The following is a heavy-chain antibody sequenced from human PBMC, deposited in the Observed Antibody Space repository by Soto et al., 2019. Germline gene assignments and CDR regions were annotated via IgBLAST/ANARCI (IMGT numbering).Heavy chain of an antibody. CDR3: AEIQTCRGGMDV. D-gene: IGHD1-1*01. CDR2: IYTRDSDT. CDR1: GYSFTNYW. J-gene: IGHJ6*02. V-gene: IGHV5-51*01. Sequence: GESLEISCKASGYSFTNYWICWVRQMPGKGLEWMGIIYTRDSDTTYSPSFQGQVTISADKSINTAYLPWNSLKASDTAMSYCAEIQTCRGGMDVWGQGTTVTVPS.